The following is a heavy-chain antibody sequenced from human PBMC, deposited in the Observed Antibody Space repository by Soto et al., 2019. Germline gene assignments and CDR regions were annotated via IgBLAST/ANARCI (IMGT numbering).Heavy chain of an antibody. CDR1: GFTFSSYA. CDR2: ISGSGSTI. CDR3: PKVFYYYDSSGYYYFDY. V-gene: IGHV3-23*01. D-gene: IGHD3-22*01. Sequence: PGGSLRLSXAASGFTFSSYAVSWVRQAPGKGPEWISSISGSGSTIYYADSVKGRFTISRDNSKNTLYLQMSSLRAEDTAVYYCPKVFYYYDSSGYYYFDYWGQGTLVTVSS. J-gene: IGHJ4*02.